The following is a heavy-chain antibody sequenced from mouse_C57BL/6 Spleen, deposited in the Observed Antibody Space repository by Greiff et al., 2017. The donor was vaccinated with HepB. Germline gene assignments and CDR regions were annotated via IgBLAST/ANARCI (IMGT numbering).Heavy chain of an antibody. D-gene: IGHD2-1*01. CDR3: ARPRVTHWYFDV. CDR2: ISSGSSTI. CDR1: GFTFSDYG. V-gene: IGHV5-17*01. Sequence: DVKLVESGGGLVKPGGSLKLSCAASGFTFSDYGMHWVRQAPEKGLEWVAYISSGSSTIYYADTVKGRFTISRDNAKNTLFLQMTSLRSEDTAMYYCARPRVTHWYFDVWGTGTTVTVSS. J-gene: IGHJ1*03.